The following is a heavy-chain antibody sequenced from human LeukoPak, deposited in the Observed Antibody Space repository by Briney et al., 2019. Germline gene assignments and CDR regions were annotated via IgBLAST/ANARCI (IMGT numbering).Heavy chain of an antibody. Sequence: PSETLSLTCAVYGGSFSGYYWSWIRQPPGKGLEWIGEINHSGSTNYNPSLKSRVTISVDTSKNQFSLKLSSVTAADTAVYYCARDEEYSSGRYTGYWGQGTLVTVSS. V-gene: IGHV4-34*01. D-gene: IGHD6-19*01. CDR3: ARDEEYSSGRYTGY. J-gene: IGHJ4*02. CDR1: GGSFSGYY. CDR2: INHSGST.